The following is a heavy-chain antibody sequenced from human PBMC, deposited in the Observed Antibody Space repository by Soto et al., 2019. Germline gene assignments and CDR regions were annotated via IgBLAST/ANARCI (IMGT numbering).Heavy chain of an antibody. CDR2: IYYSGSS. CDR1: GGSISSGDYY. J-gene: IGHJ5*02. CDR3: ARSHSNYDILTGYYTDWFDP. D-gene: IGHD3-9*01. V-gene: IGHV4-30-4*02. Sequence: PSETLSLTCTVSGGSISSGDYYWSWIRQPPGKGLEYIGYIYYSGSSHYNPSLKSRVTISLDTSRNQFSLKLSSVTAADTAVYYCARSHSNYDILTGYYTDWFDPWGQGTLVTASS.